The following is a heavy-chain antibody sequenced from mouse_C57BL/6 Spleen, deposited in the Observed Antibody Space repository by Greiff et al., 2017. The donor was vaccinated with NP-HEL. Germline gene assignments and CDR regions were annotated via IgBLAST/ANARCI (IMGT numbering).Heavy chain of an antibody. CDR1: GYTFTSYW. CDR3: EKEADGYYGYFDV. D-gene: IGHD2-3*01. CDR2: INPSNGGT. Sequence: QVKLQQPGTELAKPGASVKLSCKASGYTFTSYWMHWVQQRPGQGLEWIGNINPSNGGTNYNEKFKSKAIMTVDKTSSTSYMQLSSLTSEDSAVYYCEKEADGYYGYFDVWGTGTTVTVSS. V-gene: IGHV1-53*01. J-gene: IGHJ1*03.